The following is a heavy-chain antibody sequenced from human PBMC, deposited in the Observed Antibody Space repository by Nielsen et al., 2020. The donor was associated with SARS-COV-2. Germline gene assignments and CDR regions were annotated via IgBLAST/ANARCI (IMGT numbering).Heavy chain of an antibody. CDR3: AREPYDFWSGYYYGYYYYGMDV. CDR2: ISSSSSYT. V-gene: IGHV3-11*06. J-gene: IGHJ6*02. D-gene: IGHD3-3*01. Sequence: RQAPGKGLEWVSYISSSSSYTNYADSVKGRFTISRDNAKNSLYLQMNSLRAEDTAVYYCAREPYDFWSGYYYGYYYYGMDVWGQGTTVTVSS.